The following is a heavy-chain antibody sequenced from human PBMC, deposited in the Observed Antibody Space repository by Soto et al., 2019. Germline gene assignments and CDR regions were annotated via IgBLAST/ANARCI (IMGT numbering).Heavy chain of an antibody. J-gene: IGHJ4*02. Sequence: EMQLVESGGGLVQPGGSLRLPCATSGFTFSASAMHWVRQVSGKGLEWIARIRSKANNYATTYAPSVKGRFTISRDDSENTVYLQMNSLKTEDTAIYYCAKQIYGGNSWGQGTLVTVSS. CDR1: GFTFSASA. D-gene: IGHD2-21*02. CDR2: IRSKANNYAT. V-gene: IGHV3-73*02. CDR3: AKQIYGGNS.